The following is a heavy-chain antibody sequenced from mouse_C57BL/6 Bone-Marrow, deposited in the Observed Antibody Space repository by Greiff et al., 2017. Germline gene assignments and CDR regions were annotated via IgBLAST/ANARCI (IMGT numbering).Heavy chain of an antibody. V-gene: IGHV1-76*01. CDR2: IYPGSGNT. J-gene: IGHJ4*01. CDR3: ARRRYYYAMDY. Sequence: VQLQQSGAELVRPGASVKLSCKASGYTFTDYYINWVKQRPGPGLEWIARIYPGSGNTYYNEKFKGKATLTAEKSSSTAYMQLSSLTSEDSAVYFCARRRYYYAMDYWGQGTSVTVSS. CDR1: GYTFTDYY. D-gene: IGHD2-14*01.